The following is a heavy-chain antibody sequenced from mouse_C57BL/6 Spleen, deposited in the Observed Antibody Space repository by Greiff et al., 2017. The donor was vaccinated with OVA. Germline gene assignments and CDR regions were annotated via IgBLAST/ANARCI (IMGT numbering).Heavy chain of an antibody. CDR2: IWTGGGT. V-gene: IGHV2-9-1*01. J-gene: IGHJ4*01. Sequence: VKLVESGPGLVAPSQSLSITCTVSGFSLTSYAISWVRQPPGKGLEWLGVIWTGGGTNYNSALKSRLSISKDNSKSQVFLKMNSLQTDDTARYYCARCYYGSSDYAMDYWGQGTSVTVSS. CDR3: ARCYYGSSDYAMDY. D-gene: IGHD1-1*01. CDR1: GFSLTSYA.